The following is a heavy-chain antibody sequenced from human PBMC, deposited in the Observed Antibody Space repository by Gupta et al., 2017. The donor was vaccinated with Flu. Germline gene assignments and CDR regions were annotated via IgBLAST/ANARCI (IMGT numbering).Heavy chain of an antibody. Sequence: EVQLVESGGGLVKPGGSLRLSCAASGFTFSSYSMNWVRQAPGKGLEWVSSISSSSSYIYYADSVKGRFTISRDNAKNSLYLQMNSLRAEDTAVYYCARVEYYDSSGYLFGYYYYYMDVWGKGTTVTVSS. CDR2: ISSSSSYI. CDR1: GFTFSSYS. CDR3: ARVEYYDSSGYLFGYYYYYMDV. J-gene: IGHJ6*03. V-gene: IGHV3-21*01. D-gene: IGHD3-22*01.